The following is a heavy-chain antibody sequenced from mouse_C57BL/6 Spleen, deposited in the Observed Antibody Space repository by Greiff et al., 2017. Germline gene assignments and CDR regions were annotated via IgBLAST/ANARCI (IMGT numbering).Heavy chain of an antibody. V-gene: IGHV1-80*01. Sequence: QVQLKESGAELVKPGASVKISCKASGYAFSSYWMNWVKQRPGKGLEWIGQIYPGDGDTNYNGKFKGKATLTADKSSSTAYMQLSSLTSEDSAVYFCARSGDGYLDYWGQGTTLTVSS. D-gene: IGHD2-3*01. CDR2: IYPGDGDT. CDR1: GYAFSSYW. CDR3: ARSGDGYLDY. J-gene: IGHJ2*01.